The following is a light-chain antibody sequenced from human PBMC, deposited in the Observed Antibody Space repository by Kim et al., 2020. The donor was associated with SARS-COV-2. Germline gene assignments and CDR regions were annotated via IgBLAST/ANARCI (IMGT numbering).Light chain of an antibody. Sequence: DVVMTQSPLSLPVTLGQPASISCRSSQSLVYSDGNTYLNWFQQRPGQSPRRLIYKVSNRDSGVPDRFSGSGSGTDFTLKISGGGAEDVGVYYCMQGKHPCTFGQGTRLEIK. J-gene: IGKJ5*01. CDR3: MQGKHPCT. V-gene: IGKV2-30*01. CDR2: KVS. CDR1: QSLVYSDGNTY.